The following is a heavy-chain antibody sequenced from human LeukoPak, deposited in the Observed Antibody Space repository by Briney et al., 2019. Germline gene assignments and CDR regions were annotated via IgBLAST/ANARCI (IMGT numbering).Heavy chain of an antibody. CDR3: TIDSWELRGY. CDR1: GLTFSSYW. V-gene: IGHV3-7*01. CDR2: IKEDGSEK. Sequence: GGSLRLSCAASGLTFSSYWMKWVRQAPGKGLEWVTNIKEDGSEKYYADSVKGRLTISRDNAKNSLYLQMNSLRVEDTAVYYCTIDSWELRGYWGQGTLVTVSS. J-gene: IGHJ4*02. D-gene: IGHD3-10*01.